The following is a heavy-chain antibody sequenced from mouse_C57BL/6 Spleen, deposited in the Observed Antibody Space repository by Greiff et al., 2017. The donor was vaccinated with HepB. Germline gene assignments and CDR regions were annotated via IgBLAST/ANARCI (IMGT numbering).Heavy chain of an antibody. CDR1: GFNIKDYY. CDR2: IDPEDGET. J-gene: IGHJ2*01. V-gene: IGHV14-2*01. CDR3: ARWARDY. Sequence: EVQLQQSGAELVKPGASVKLSCTASGFNIKDYYMHWVKQRTEQGLEWIGRIDPEDGETKYAPKFQGKATMTADTSSNTAYLQLSSLTAEDTAVYYCARWARDYWGQGTTLTVSS.